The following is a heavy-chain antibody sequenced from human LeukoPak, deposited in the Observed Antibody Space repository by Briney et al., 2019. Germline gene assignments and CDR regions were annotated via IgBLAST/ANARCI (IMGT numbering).Heavy chain of an antibody. CDR1: GGTFSSYA. CDR3: ASVEMATNEPNYYYGMDV. D-gene: IGHD5-24*01. V-gene: IGHV1-69*04. CDR2: IIPILGIA. Sequence: AASVKVSCKASGGTFSSYAISWVRQAPGQGLEWMGRIIPILGIANYAQKFQGRVTITADKSMSTAYMELSSLRSEDTAVYYCASVEMATNEPNYYYGMDVWGQGTTVTVSS. J-gene: IGHJ6*02.